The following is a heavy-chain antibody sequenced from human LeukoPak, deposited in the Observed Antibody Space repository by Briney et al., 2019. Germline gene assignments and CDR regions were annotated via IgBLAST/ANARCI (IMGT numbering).Heavy chain of an antibody. D-gene: IGHD4-17*01. V-gene: IGHV1-69*04. CDR1: GCTFSSYA. Sequence: SVKVSCKASGCTFSSYAISWVRQAPGQGLEWMGRIIPILGIANYAQKFQGRVTITADKSTSTAYMELSSLRSEDTAVYCCARDDYGERGNYWGQGTLVTVSS. CDR3: ARDDYGERGNY. CDR2: IIPILGIA. J-gene: IGHJ4*02.